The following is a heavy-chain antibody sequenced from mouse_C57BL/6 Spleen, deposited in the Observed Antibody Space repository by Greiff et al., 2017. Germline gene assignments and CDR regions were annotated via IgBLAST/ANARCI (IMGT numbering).Heavy chain of an antibody. CDR3: ASSIYYDSDY. CDR2: INPNNGGT. Sequence: EVQLQQSGPELVKPGASVKISCKASGYTFTDYYMNWVKQSHGKSLEWIGDINPNNGGTSYNQKFKGKATLTVDKSSSTAYMELRSLTSEDSAVYYCASSIYYDSDYWGQGTTLTVSS. J-gene: IGHJ2*01. D-gene: IGHD2-4*01. CDR1: GYTFTDYY. V-gene: IGHV1-26*01.